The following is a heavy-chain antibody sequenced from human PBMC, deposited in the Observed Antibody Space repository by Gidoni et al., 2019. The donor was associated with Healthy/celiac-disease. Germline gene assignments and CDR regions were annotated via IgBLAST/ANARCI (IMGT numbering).Heavy chain of an antibody. CDR1: GGSIRSSSYY. J-gene: IGHJ6*02. V-gene: IGHV4-39*01. Sequence: QLQLQESGPGLVKPSETLSLTCTVAGGSIRSSSYYGGWIRQPPGKGLEWIGSSYYRGCTYSTPSLKSRVPISVDTSKNQFSLKLSSVTAADPAVYYCARHVVLLWFGGGGGYGMDVWGQGTTVTVSS. D-gene: IGHD3-10*01. CDR2: SYYRGCT. CDR3: ARHVVLLWFGGGGGYGMDV.